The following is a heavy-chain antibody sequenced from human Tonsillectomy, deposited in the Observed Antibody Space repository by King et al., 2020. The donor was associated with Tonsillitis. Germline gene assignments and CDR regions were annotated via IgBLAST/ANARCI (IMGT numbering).Heavy chain of an antibody. Sequence: VQLVESGGGLVKPGGSLRLSCAASGFTFSNAWMNWVRQAPGKGLEWVGRIKSKTNGGTTDNAAPVKGRFTISRDDSKNTLYLQMNSLKTEDTAVYYCAGDTAMAVGAFDIWGRGTMVTVSS. J-gene: IGHJ3*02. D-gene: IGHD5-18*01. CDR1: GFTFSNAW. V-gene: IGHV3-15*07. CDR3: AGDTAMAVGAFDI. CDR2: IKSKTNGGTT.